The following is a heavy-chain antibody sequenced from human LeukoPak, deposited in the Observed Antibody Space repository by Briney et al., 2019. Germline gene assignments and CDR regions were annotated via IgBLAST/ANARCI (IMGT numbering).Heavy chain of an antibody. J-gene: IGHJ5*02. CDR2: ISGGGTTI. V-gene: IGHV3-48*03. Sequence: GGSLRLSCAASGFTISSYEMNWVRQAPGKGLEWVSYISGGGTTIYYADSVRGRFTISRDNAKNSLYLQMNSLRAEDTALYYCTRGTGGSAWGQGTLVTVSS. CDR1: GFTISSYE. D-gene: IGHD2-15*01. CDR3: TRGTGGSA.